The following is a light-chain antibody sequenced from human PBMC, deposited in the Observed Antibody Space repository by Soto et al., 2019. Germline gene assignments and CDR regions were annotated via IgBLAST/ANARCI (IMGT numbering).Light chain of an antibody. Sequence: QAVVTQPPSASGTPGQRVTVSCAGGSSNIGSNNVNWYQQVPGTAPKLLIYSNNQRPSGVPDRFSGSKSGTSASLAISGLRSEDEADYFCAAWDDSLNGPIFGGGTKLTVL. CDR2: SNN. V-gene: IGLV1-44*01. J-gene: IGLJ2*01. CDR3: AAWDDSLNGPI. CDR1: SSNIGSNN.